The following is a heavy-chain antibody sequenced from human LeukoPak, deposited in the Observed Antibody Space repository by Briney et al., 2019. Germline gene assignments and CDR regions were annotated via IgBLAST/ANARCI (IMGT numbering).Heavy chain of an antibody. CDR3: ATDREVRGVYDY. Sequence: ASVKASCKVSGYTLTELSMHWVRQAPGKGLEWMGGFDPEDGETIYAQEFQGRVTMTEDTSTDTAYMELSSLRSEDTAVYYCATDREVRGVYDYWGQGTLVTVSS. J-gene: IGHJ4*02. V-gene: IGHV1-24*01. CDR1: GYTLTELS. D-gene: IGHD3-10*01. CDR2: FDPEDGET.